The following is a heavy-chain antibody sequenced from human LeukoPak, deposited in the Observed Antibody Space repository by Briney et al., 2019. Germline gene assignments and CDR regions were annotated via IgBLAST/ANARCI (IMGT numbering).Heavy chain of an antibody. Sequence: GASVKVSCKASGGTFSSYAISWVRQAPGQGLEWMGRIIPILGIANYAQKFQGRVTITADKSTSTAYMELSSLRSEDTAVYYCARIYGGEEMATILGYWGQGTLVTVSS. J-gene: IGHJ4*02. D-gene: IGHD5-24*01. V-gene: IGHV1-69*04. CDR3: ARIYGGEEMATILGY. CDR1: GGTFSSYA. CDR2: IIPILGIA.